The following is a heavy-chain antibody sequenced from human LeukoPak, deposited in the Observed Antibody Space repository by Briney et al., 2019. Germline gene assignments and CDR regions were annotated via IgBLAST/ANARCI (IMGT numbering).Heavy chain of an antibody. Sequence: ASVKVSCKASGYTFSGYYIHWLRQATGQGLEWMGYVGPKKGDTNYAQRFQGRVTMTTDTSINTVYMDLSGLRSDDTAIYYCARVTSYMDSAAHLPYCFDYWGQGTLVTVSS. CDR2: VGPKKGDT. CDR1: GYTFSGYY. V-gene: IGHV1-2*02. CDR3: ARVTSYMDSAAHLPYCFDY. D-gene: IGHD1-26*01. J-gene: IGHJ4*02.